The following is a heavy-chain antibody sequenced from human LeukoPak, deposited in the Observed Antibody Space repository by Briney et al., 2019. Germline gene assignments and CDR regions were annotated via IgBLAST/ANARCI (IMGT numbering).Heavy chain of an antibody. D-gene: IGHD3-9*01. CDR3: ASVLRYFDWLPAH. CDR1: GGSISSYY. J-gene: IGHJ4*02. CDR2: IYYSGST. V-gene: IGHV4-59*01. Sequence: PSETLSLTCTVSGGSISSYYWSWIRQPPGKGLEWIGYIYYSGSTNYSPSLKSRVTISVDTSKNQFSLKLSSVTAADTAVYYCASVLRYFDWLPAHWGQGTLVTVSS.